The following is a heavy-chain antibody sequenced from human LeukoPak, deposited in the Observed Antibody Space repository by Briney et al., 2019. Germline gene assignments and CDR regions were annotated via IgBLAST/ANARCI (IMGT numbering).Heavy chain of an antibody. CDR2: MYPYSDNT. D-gene: IGHD3-10*01. J-gene: IGHJ3*02. CDR3: ARGFKGILLWFGEPITFGI. V-gene: IGHV1-8*01. Sequence: VASVKVSCKASGYTFTSYDINWVRQATGQGLEWMGWMYPYSDNTGYAQKFQGRVIMTRNTSISTAYMELSSLRSEDTAVYYCARGFKGILLWFGEPITFGIWGQGTMVTVSS. CDR1: GYTFTSYD.